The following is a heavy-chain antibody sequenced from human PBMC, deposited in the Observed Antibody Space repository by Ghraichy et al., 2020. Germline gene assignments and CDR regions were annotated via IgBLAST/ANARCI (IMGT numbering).Heavy chain of an antibody. Sequence: LSLTCAASGFTFSSYWMSWVRQAPGKGLEWVANIKQDGSEKYYVDSVKGRFTISRDNAKNSLYLQMNSLRAEDTAVYYCASSKGSSWYYYYYMDVWGKGTTVTVSS. D-gene: IGHD6-13*01. CDR2: IKQDGSEK. CDR3: ASSKGSSWYYYYYMDV. J-gene: IGHJ6*03. V-gene: IGHV3-7*01. CDR1: GFTFSSYW.